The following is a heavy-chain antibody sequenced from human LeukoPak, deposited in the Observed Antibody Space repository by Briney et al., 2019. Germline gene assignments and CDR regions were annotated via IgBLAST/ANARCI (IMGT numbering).Heavy chain of an antibody. CDR1: GGSVSSGSYY. Sequence: PSETLSLTCTVSGGSVSSGSYYWSWIRQPPGKGLEWIGYIYYSGSTNYNPSLKSRVTISVDTSKNQFSLKLSSVTAADTAVYYCAAHYYGSGSYYIFDYWGQGTLVTVSS. V-gene: IGHV4-61*01. CDR3: AAHYYGSGSYYIFDY. CDR2: IYYSGST. J-gene: IGHJ4*02. D-gene: IGHD3-10*01.